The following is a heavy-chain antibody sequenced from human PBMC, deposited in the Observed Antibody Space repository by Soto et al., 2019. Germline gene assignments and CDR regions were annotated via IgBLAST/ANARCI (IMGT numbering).Heavy chain of an antibody. J-gene: IGHJ4*02. Sequence: EVRLLESGGGLVQPGGSLRLSCAASGFTFSNYAMTWVRQAPGKGLEWVSGLNGSGGSTSSADSVKGRFAISRDNSKNTLYLQMNSLRAEDTAVYYCGRVPAAAAGIGIDHWGQGILVTVSS. D-gene: IGHD6-13*01. CDR2: LNGSGGST. CDR3: GRVPAAAAGIGIDH. V-gene: IGHV3-23*01. CDR1: GFTFSNYA.